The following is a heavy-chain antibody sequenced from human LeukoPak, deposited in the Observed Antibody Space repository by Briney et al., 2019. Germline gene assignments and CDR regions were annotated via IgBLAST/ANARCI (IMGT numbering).Heavy chain of an antibody. V-gene: IGHV1-2*06. CDR3: ARDLAAAGYDFDY. J-gene: IGHJ4*02. CDR1: GYTFTGYY. D-gene: IGHD6-13*01. Sequence: GASVKVSCKASGYTFTGYYMHWVRQAPGQGLEWMGRISPNSGGTNYAQKFQGRVTMTRDTSISTAYMELSRLRSDDTAVYYCARDLAAAGYDFDYWGQGTLVTVSS. CDR2: ISPNSGGT.